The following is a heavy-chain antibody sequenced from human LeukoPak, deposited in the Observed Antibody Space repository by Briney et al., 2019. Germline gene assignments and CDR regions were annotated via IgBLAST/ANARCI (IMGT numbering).Heavy chain of an antibody. V-gene: IGHV3-23*01. CDR2: FSATDGSA. D-gene: IGHD6-13*01. J-gene: IGHJ3*01. CDR1: GFTVSSYG. Sequence: GGSLRLSCAASGFTVSSYGMTWVRLDPGKGLEWVSAFSATDGSAQYAESVKGRFTISRDNSKNSLYLQMNSLRDEDTAVYYCAKARIAAAGTGAFDVWGQGTMVTVSS. CDR3: AKARIAAAGTGAFDV.